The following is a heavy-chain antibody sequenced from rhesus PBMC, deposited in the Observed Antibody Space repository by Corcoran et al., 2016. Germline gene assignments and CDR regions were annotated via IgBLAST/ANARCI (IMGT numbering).Heavy chain of an antibody. J-gene: IGHJ6*01. V-gene: IGHV4-165*02. CDR2: LGGSSGTP. D-gene: IGHD2-27*01. Sequence: QVQLQVSGPGLVKPSETLSLTRAVSGGSIRGHYWNWTRPPPGKGREWCGYLGGSSGTPYYNPSRKSRVTISTDTSKNQFSLKLSSVTAADTAVYYCARKTYCSGIYCYYYGLDSWGQGVVVTVSS. CDR1: GGSIRGHY. CDR3: ARKTYCSGIYCYYYGLDS.